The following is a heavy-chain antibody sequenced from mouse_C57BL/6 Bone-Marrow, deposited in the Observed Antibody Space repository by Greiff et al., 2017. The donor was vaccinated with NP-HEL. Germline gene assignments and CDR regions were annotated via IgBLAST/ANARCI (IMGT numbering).Heavy chain of an antibody. CDR1: GFSLTSYA. D-gene: IGHD1-1*01. Sequence: VHLVESGPGLVAPSQSLSITCTVSGFSLTSYAISWVRQPPGKGLEWLGVIWTGGGTNYNSALKSRLSISKDNSKSQVFLKMNSLQTDDTARYYCARTAPYYYGSSSYAMDYWGQGTSVTVSS. J-gene: IGHJ4*01. V-gene: IGHV2-9-1*01. CDR2: IWTGGGT. CDR3: ARTAPYYYGSSSYAMDY.